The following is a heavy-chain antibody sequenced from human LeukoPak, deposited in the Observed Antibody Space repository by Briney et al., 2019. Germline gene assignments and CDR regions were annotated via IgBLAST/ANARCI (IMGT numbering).Heavy chain of an antibody. CDR1: AFTFSSYS. Sequence: GGSLRLSCAASAFTFSSYSMNWVRQAPGKGLEWVSPISGRSSYIYYADSVKGRFTISRDNAKNSLYLQMNSLRAEDTAVYYCARDDSNQALDPWGQGTLVTVSS. V-gene: IGHV3-21*01. CDR2: ISGRSSYI. D-gene: IGHD2-21*01. CDR3: ARDDSNQALDP. J-gene: IGHJ5*02.